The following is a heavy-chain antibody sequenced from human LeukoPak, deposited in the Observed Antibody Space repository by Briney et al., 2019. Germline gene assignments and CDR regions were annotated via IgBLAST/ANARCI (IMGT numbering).Heavy chain of an antibody. V-gene: IGHV4-59*08. CDR1: GGSFSAYY. D-gene: IGHD3-10*01. Sequence: PSETLSLTCAVYGGSFSAYYWSWIRQPPGKGLEWIGYIYYSGSTNYNPSLKSRVTISVDTSKNQFSLKLSSVTAADTAVYYCARLDYYGSGSYLDYWGQGTLVTVSS. CDR3: ARLDYYGSGSYLDY. J-gene: IGHJ4*02. CDR2: IYYSGST.